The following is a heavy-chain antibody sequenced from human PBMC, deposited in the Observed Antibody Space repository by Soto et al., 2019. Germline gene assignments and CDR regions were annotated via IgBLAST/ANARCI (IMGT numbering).Heavy chain of an antibody. V-gene: IGHV4-34*01. CDR3: ARGPRKGYCSSTSCYVGNWVDP. Sequence: AESLSRTGAVYRGSFSGYYWSWIREAPGKGLEWIGEINHSGSTNYNPSLKSRVTISVDTSKNQFSLKLSSVTAADTAVYYCARGPRKGYCSSTSCYVGNWVDPWGQGTLVTVS. CDR1: RGSFSGYY. J-gene: IGHJ5*02. D-gene: IGHD2-2*01. CDR2: INHSGST.